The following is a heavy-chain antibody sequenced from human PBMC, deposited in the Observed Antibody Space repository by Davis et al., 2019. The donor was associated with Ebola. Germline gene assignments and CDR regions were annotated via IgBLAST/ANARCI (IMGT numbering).Heavy chain of an antibody. V-gene: IGHV4-39*07. J-gene: IGHJ2*01. CDR1: GGSISSSSYY. CDR2: IYYSGAT. Sequence: PSDTLSPTVTVPGGSISSSSYYWCWIRQPPAKGLEWTGSIYYSGATNYNPSLKSRVTMSVDTSKNQFSLKLSSVTAADTAVYYCARGGQAVAHYWYFDLWGRGTLVTVSS. D-gene: IGHD6-19*01. CDR3: ARGGQAVAHYWYFDL.